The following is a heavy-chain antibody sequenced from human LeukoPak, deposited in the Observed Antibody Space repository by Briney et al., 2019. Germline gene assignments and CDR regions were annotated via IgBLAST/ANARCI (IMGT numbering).Heavy chain of an antibody. CDR1: GYTFTAYH. J-gene: IGHJ6*02. CDR3: GRNFWSGLAFLTSYGMDA. Sequence: ASVKVSCKASGYTFTAYHIHWVRQAPGQGLEWMGIINASGNTTRYAQKFQGRVTMTRDTSTSTVYMELNNLRSDDTAVYYYGRNFWSGLAFLTSYGMDAWGQGTTVTVSS. D-gene: IGHD3-3*01. CDR2: INASGNTT. V-gene: IGHV1-46*01.